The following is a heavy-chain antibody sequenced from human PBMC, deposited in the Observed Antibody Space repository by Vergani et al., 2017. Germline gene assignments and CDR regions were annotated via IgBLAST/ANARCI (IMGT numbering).Heavy chain of an antibody. V-gene: IGHV5-10-1*03. CDR3: ASSLIAAAFALRY. CDR1: GYSFTSYW. D-gene: IGHD6-13*01. Sequence: EVQLVQSGAEVKKPGESLRTSCKGSGYSFTSYWISWVRQMPGKGLEWMGRIDPSDSYTNYSPSFQGHVTISADKSISTAYLQWSSLKASDTAMYYCASSLIAAAFALRYWGQGTLVTVSS. J-gene: IGHJ4*02. CDR2: IDPSDSYT.